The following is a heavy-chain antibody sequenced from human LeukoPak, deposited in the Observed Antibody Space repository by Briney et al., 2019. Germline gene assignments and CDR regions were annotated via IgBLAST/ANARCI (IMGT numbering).Heavy chain of an antibody. CDR1: GGSFSGYY. J-gene: IGHJ4*02. D-gene: IGHD3-22*01. Sequence: KPSETLSLTCAVYGGSFSGYYWTWIRQPPGKGLEWLGEINHGGTTHYNPSLKNRLTISVDTSKNQFSLKLSSVTAADTAVYYCARGPSEYYDGISGYYYFDYWGQGTLVTVSS. V-gene: IGHV4-34*01. CDR2: INHGGTT. CDR3: ARGPSEYYDGISGYYYFDY.